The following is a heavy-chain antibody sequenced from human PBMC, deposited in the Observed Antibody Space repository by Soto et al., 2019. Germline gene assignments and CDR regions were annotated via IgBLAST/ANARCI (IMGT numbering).Heavy chain of an antibody. V-gene: IGHV4-34*01. CDR3: ARASMITFGGVIVEYYFDY. CDR1: GGSFSGYY. Sequence: QVQLQQWGAGLLKPSETLSLTCAVYGGSFSGYYWSWIRQPPGKGLEWIGEINHSGSTNYNPSLKRRVTISVDTSKNQFSLKLSSVTAADTAVYYCARASMITFGGVIVEYYFDYWGQGTLVTVSS. D-gene: IGHD3-16*02. CDR2: INHSGST. J-gene: IGHJ4*02.